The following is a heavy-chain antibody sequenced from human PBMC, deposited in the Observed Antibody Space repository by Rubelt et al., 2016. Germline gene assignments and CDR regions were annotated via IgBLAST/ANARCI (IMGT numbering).Heavy chain of an antibody. CDR3: ASGNYDVSSGYYSGTDH. J-gene: IGHJ4*02. CDR1: GFTFSNAW. V-gene: IGHV3-7*02. CDR2: IKHDGSEK. D-gene: IGHD3-3*01. Sequence: SGFTFSNAWMSWVRQAPGKGLEWVANIKHDGSEKYYVDSVTGRFTISRDNDKNSLYPQMILSGAEETAGYYVASGNYDVSSGYYSGTDHWGQGTLVTVSS.